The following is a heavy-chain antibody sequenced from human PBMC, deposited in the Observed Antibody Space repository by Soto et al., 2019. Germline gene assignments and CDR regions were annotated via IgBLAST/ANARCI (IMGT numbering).Heavy chain of an antibody. CDR1: GGTFSSYA. D-gene: IGHD3-16*01. Sequence: QVQLVQSGAEVKKPGSSVTVSCKASGGTFSSYAIHWVRQAPGQGLEWMGEIIPIYGAANYAQKFQGRVKISANEATSAASMVPSSHTSEDSCVKYSSRDRGRHSGGIDYWGQGTLVTVSS. CDR2: IIPIYGAA. J-gene: IGHJ4*02. CDR3: SRDRGRHSGGIDY. V-gene: IGHV1-69*01.